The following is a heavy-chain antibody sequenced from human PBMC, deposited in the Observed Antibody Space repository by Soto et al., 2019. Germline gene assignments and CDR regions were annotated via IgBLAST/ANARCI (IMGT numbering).Heavy chain of an antibody. Sequence: GGSLRLSCAASGFTFSSYGMHWVRQAPGKGLEWVEVISYDGSNKYYADSVKGRFTISRDNSNNKLYLQMNSLSAEDTAVYYCAICGGDCYFSPXWGQVTLVTVSX. CDR3: AICGGDCYFSPX. D-gene: IGHD2-21*02. CDR1: GFTFSSYG. V-gene: IGHV3-30*03. J-gene: IGHJ4*02. CDR2: ISYDGSNK.